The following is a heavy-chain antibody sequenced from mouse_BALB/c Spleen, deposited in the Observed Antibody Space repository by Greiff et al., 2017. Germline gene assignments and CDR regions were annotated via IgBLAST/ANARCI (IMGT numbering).Heavy chain of an antibody. Sequence: QVQLQQSGAELVRPGTSVKISCKASGYTFTNYWLGWVKQRPGHGLEWIGDIYPGGGYTNYNEKFKGKATLTADTSSSTAYMQLSSLTSEDSAVYFCARGLRYYAMDYWGQGTSVTVSS. CDR2: IYPGGGYT. J-gene: IGHJ4*01. CDR1: GYTFTNYW. D-gene: IGHD2-4*01. V-gene: IGHV1-63*02. CDR3: ARGLRYYAMDY.